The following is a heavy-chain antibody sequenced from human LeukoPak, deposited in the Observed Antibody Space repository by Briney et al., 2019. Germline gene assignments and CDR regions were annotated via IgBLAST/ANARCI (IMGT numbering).Heavy chain of an antibody. CDR3: ARFPRYSYGYSLFDY. CDR2: XNHSGST. V-gene: IGHV4-34*01. J-gene: IGHJ4*02. Sequence: SETLSLTCAVYGGSFSGYYWSWIRQPPGKGLXXXXXXNHSGSTNYNPSLKSRVTISVDTSKNQFSLKLSSVTAADTAVYYCARFPRYSYGYSLFDYWGQGTLVTVSS. CDR1: GGSFSGYY. D-gene: IGHD5-18*01.